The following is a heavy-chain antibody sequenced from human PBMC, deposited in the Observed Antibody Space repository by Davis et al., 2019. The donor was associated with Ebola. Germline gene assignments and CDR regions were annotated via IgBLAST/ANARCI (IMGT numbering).Heavy chain of an antibody. V-gene: IGHV3-9*01. CDR2: ISWNSGSI. D-gene: IGHD3-16*01. J-gene: IGHJ4*02. Sequence: SLKISCAASGFTFSSYAMHWVRQAPGKGLEWVSGISWNSGSIGYADSVKGRFTISRDNAKNSLYLQMNSLRAEDTAVYYCARDRGSPLRTRGHDYWGQGTLVTVSS. CDR1: GFTFSSYA. CDR3: ARDRGSPLRTRGHDY.